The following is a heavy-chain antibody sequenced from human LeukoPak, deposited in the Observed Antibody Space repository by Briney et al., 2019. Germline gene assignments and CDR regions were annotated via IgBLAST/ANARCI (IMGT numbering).Heavy chain of an antibody. CDR2: IIPIFGTA. Sequence: GASVKVSCKASGGTFSSYAISWVRQAPGRGLEWMGGIIPIFGTANYAQKFQGRVTITADKSTSTAYMELSSLRSEDTAVYYCASSDTQDTTTVTYGWFDPWGQGTLVTVSS. J-gene: IGHJ5*02. CDR1: GGTFSSYA. D-gene: IGHD4-17*01. V-gene: IGHV1-69*06. CDR3: ASSDTQDTTTVTYGWFDP.